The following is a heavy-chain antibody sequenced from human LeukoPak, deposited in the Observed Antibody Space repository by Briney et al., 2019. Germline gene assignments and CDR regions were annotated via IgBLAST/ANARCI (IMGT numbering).Heavy chain of an antibody. J-gene: IGHJ4*02. CDR2: ISSDSTYI. V-gene: IGHV3-21*01. Sequence: PGRSLRLSCAASGFTFSSYSMDWVRQAPGKGLEWVSSISSDSTYIYYADSVKGRFTISRDNAKNSLYLQMNSLRAEDTAVYYCATLKGMATIWWTSTGDYWGQGTLVTVSS. CDR3: ATLKGMATIWWTSTGDY. D-gene: IGHD5-24*01. CDR1: GFTFSSYS.